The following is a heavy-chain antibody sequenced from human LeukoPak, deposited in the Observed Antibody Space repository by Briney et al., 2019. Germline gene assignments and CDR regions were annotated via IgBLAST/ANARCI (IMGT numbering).Heavy chain of an antibody. Sequence: GGSLRLSCAASGFTFSSYGMHWVRQAPGKGLEWVAVISYDGSNKYYADSVKGRFTISRDNSKNTLYLQMNSLRAEDTAVYYCARIYCSGGNCYFDYWGQGTLLTVSS. CDR2: ISYDGSNK. V-gene: IGHV3-30*03. CDR1: GFTFSSYG. CDR3: ARIYCSGGNCYFDY. J-gene: IGHJ4*02. D-gene: IGHD2-15*01.